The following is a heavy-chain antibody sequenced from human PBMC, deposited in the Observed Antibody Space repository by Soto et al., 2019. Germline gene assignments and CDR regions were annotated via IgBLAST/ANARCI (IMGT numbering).Heavy chain of an antibody. CDR1: GFTVSSYG. J-gene: IGHJ4*02. V-gene: IGHV3-33*01. D-gene: IGHD5-18*01. CDR2: IWYDGSNK. Sequence: PAGSLCLSCAASGFTVSSYGMHWVRQAPGKGLDWVAVIWYDGSNKYYADSVQGRVTITRDTSASTAYMELSSLRSEDTAVYYCARGGDGYSYGIDYWGQGTLVTVSS. CDR3: ARGGDGYSYGIDY.